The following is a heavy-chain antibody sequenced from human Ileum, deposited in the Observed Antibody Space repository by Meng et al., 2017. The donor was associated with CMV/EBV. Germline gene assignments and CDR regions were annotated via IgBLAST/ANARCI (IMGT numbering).Heavy chain of an antibody. CDR2: MSASGDIT. Sequence: CAASGFSIIDYAMDWVRQAPGKGLEWVSVMSASGDITFYAESVKGRFTIGRDTSKNTVYLQMNSLRAEDTAVYYCAKAPTRKYYFDYWGQGSLVTVSS. CDR3: AKAPTRKYYFDY. CDR1: GFSIIDYA. D-gene: IGHD5-24*01. V-gene: IGHV3-23*01. J-gene: IGHJ4*02.